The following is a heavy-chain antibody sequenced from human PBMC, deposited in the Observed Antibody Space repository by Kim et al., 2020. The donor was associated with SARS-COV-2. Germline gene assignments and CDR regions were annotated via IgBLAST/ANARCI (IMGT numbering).Heavy chain of an antibody. V-gene: IGHV4-31*02. D-gene: IGHD2-21*02. J-gene: IGHJ4*02. CDR3: AREVTAIQTFDY. Sequence: YHPSLKSRVTISVDTSKNQFSLKLSSVTAADTAVYYCAREVTAIQTFDYWGQGTLVTVSS.